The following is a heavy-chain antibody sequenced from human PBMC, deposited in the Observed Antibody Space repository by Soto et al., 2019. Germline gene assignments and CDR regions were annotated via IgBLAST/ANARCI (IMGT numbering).Heavy chain of an antibody. V-gene: IGHV3-11*06. D-gene: IGHD6-19*01. J-gene: IGHJ4*02. CDR1: GFNFSDHY. Sequence: GGSLRLSCAASGFNFSDHYMNWIRQAPGKGLEWVSYISGSSRYTNFADSVKGRFTISRDNAKNSLYLQMNSLRVEDTAVYYCARHTSGWHYYDYWGQGTPVTVSS. CDR2: ISGSSRYT. CDR3: ARHTSGWHYYDY.